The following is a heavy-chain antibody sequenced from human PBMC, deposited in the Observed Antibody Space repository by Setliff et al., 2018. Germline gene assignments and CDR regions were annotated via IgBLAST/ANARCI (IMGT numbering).Heavy chain of an antibody. CDR2: INPNSGGT. D-gene: IGHD3-10*01. CDR1: GYTFTGYY. J-gene: IGHJ6*02. Sequence: GASVKVSCKASGYTFTGYYMHWVRQAPGQGLEWMGWINPNSGGTNYAQKFQGWVTMTRDTSISTAYMELSRLRSDDTAVYYCARGDGSGSYYYYYYGMDVWGQGTTVTVSS. CDR3: ARGDGSGSYYYYYYGMDV. V-gene: IGHV1-2*04.